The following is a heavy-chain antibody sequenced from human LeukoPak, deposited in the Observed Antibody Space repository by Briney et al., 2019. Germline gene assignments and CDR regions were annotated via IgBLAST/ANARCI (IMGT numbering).Heavy chain of an antibody. V-gene: IGHV5-51*01. D-gene: IGHD5-12*01. CDR1: GYIFTSYW. CDR3: ARHSDIVAAIDY. J-gene: IGHJ4*02. Sequence: GESLKISCRGSGYIFTSYWIGWVRQMPGKVLDGMGIIYPGDSDTSYSPSFQGQVTISADKPLSTAYLQWSSLKASDTALYYCARHSDIVAAIDYWGQGTLVPVSS. CDR2: IYPGDSDT.